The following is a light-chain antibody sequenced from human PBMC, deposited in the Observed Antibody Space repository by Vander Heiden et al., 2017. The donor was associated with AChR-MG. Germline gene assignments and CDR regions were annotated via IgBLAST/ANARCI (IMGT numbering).Light chain of an antibody. Sequence: QSALTQPASVSGSPGQSITIPCTGTRANVGSYNLVSWYQQLPGTAPKLIIYEVTKRPSGVSRRFSGAKSGNTASLTISGLQAEDEADYYCCSYESNITPYVFGTGTKVTVL. J-gene: IGLJ1*01. CDR3: CSYESNITPYV. CDR1: RANVGSYNL. V-gene: IGLV2-23*02. CDR2: EVT.